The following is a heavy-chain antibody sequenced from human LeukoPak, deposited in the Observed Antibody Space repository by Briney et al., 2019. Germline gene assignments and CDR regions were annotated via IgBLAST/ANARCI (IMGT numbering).Heavy chain of an antibody. CDR2: LNPNTGKT. D-gene: IGHD7-27*01. CDR3: ARGPLTGEHYHYYMDV. V-gene: IGHV1-8*03. J-gene: IGHJ6*03. Sequence: AAGKVSCKASGYSFSTFDINWVRQAPGQGLEWMGWLNPNTGKTGYAQKFQDRVTITGNSSISTVDMELSSLTSDDTAVYYSARGPLTGEHYHYYMDVWGKGTTVTVSS. CDR1: GYSFSTFD.